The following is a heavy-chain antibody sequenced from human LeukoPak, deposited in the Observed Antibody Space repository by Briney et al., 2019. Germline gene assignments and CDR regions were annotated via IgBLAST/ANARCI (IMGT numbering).Heavy chain of an antibody. D-gene: IGHD1-26*01. CDR3: ARGRGSQYYYYGMDV. Sequence: SETLSLTCAVYGGSFSGYYWSWIRQPPGKGLEWIGEINHSGSTNYNPSLKSRVTISVDTSKNKFSLKLSSVTAADTAVYYCARGRGSQYYYYGMDVWAKGPRSPSP. CDR1: GGSFSGYY. J-gene: IGHJ6*02. CDR2: INHSGST. V-gene: IGHV4-34*01.